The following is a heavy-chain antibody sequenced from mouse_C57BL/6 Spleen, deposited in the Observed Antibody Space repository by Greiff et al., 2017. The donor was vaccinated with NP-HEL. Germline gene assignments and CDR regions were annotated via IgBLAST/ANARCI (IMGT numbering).Heavy chain of an antibody. Sequence: EVMLVESGEGLVKPGGSLKLSCAASGFTFSSYAMSWVRQTPEKRLEWVAYISSGGDYIYYADTVKGRFTISRDNARNTLYLQMSSLKSEDTAMYYCTSDFYYGSRDYWGQGTSVTVSS. D-gene: IGHD1-1*01. CDR3: TSDFYYGSRDY. J-gene: IGHJ4*01. V-gene: IGHV5-9-1*02. CDR1: GFTFSSYA. CDR2: ISSGGDYI.